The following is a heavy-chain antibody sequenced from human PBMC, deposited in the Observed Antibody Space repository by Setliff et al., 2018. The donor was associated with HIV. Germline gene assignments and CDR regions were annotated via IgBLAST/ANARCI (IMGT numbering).Heavy chain of an antibody. Sequence: SETLSLTCTVSGGSMNSHYWSWIRQSPGRGLEWIGYIYYSVSTKYNPSLKSRVSMSIDTSKNQFPLKMSSVTAADTAVYYCALGVVDYDFWSGSGDYYYMDVWGKGTTVTVSS. CDR1: GGSMNSHY. J-gene: IGHJ6*03. CDR3: ALGVVDYDFWSGSGDYYYMDV. V-gene: IGHV4-59*11. CDR2: IYYSVST. D-gene: IGHD3-3*01.